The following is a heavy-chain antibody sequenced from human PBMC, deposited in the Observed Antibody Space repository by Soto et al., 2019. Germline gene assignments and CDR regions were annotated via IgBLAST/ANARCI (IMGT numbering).Heavy chain of an antibody. CDR2: IWYAGSNK. Sequence: GGSLRLSCAASGFTFSSYGMHWVRQAPGKGLEWVAVIWYAGSNKYYADSMKGRFTISRDNSKNTLYLQMNSLRAEDTAVYYCARDIDSSGWYYDYWGQGTLVTVSS. CDR1: GFTFSSYG. J-gene: IGHJ4*02. D-gene: IGHD6-19*01. V-gene: IGHV3-33*01. CDR3: ARDIDSSGWYYDY.